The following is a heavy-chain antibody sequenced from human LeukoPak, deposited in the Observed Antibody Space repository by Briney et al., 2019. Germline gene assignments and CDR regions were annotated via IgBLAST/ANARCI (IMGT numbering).Heavy chain of an antibody. CDR2: INANTGNP. D-gene: IGHD6-19*01. V-gene: IGHV7-4-1*02. Sequence: ASVKVSCKASGYTFTSYAMNWVRQAPGQGLEWMGWINANTGNPTYAQGFTGRFIFSLDTSVSTAYLQISSLKAEDSAIYYCARTIAVAGYVDVWGKGTTVTVSS. CDR3: ARTIAVAGYVDV. J-gene: IGHJ6*03. CDR1: GYTFTSYA.